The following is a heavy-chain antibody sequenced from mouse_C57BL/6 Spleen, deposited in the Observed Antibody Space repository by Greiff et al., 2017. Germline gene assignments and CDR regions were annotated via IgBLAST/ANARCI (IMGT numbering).Heavy chain of an antibody. J-gene: IGHJ2*01. CDR3: ARSPYYYGSSYYFDY. CDR1: GYAFSSSW. Sequence: VQGVESGPELVKPGASVKISCKASGYAFSSSWMNWVKQRPGKGLEWIGRIYPGDGDTNYNGKFKGKATLTADKSSSTAYMQLSSLTSEDSAVYFCARSPYYYGSSYYFDYWGQGTTLTVSS. CDR2: IYPGDGDT. D-gene: IGHD1-1*01. V-gene: IGHV1-82*01.